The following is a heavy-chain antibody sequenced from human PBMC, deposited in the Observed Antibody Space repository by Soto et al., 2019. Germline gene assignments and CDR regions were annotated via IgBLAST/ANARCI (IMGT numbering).Heavy chain of an antibody. V-gene: IGHV3-48*01. CDR3: ARDSAYAFDI. CDR1: GFTFSSYS. J-gene: IGHJ3*02. D-gene: IGHD1-26*01. CDR2: IGVNNATI. Sequence: EVQLVESGGGLVQPGESLRLSCAASGFTFSSYSMNWVRQAPGKGLEWVSYIGVNNATIYYADSVKGRFTISRDNAKNSLYLQMNSLRAEDTAVYYCARDSAYAFDIWGQGTMVTVSS.